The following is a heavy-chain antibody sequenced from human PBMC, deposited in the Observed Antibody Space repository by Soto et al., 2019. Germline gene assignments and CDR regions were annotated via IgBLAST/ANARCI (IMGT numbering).Heavy chain of an antibody. Sequence: QVQLVQSGAEVKKPGSSVKVSCKASGGTFSSYSINWVRQAPGQGLEWMGEIIPIFGTANYAQKFQGRVTITAGESTITAYMELISLRSEDTAVYYCARDGGRNSGGIDYWGQGTLVTVSS. CDR3: ARDGGRNSGGIDY. D-gene: IGHD1-26*01. CDR2: IIPIFGTA. J-gene: IGHJ4*02. CDR1: GGTFSSYS. V-gene: IGHV1-69*01.